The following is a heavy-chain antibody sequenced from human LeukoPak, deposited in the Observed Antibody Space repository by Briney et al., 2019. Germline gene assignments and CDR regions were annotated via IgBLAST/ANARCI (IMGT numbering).Heavy chain of an antibody. V-gene: IGHV1-8*02. J-gene: IGHJ5*02. CDR2: INPNSGNR. D-gene: IGHD6-19*01. CDR3: ARVEGAQYSSGWLNWFDP. CDR1: GGTFSSYA. Sequence: ASVKVSCKAFGGTFSSYAISWVRQATGQGLEWMGWINPNSGNRGYAQKFQGRVTMTRNTSTSTAYMELSSLRSEDTAVYCCARVEGAQYSSGWLNWFDPWGQGTLVTVSS.